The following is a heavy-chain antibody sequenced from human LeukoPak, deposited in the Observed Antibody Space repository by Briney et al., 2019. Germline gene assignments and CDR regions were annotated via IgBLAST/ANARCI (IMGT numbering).Heavy chain of an antibody. CDR1: GVSISSTTLY. D-gene: IGHD4-11*01. CDR2: INYSGGT. J-gene: IGHJ4*02. V-gene: IGHV4-39*07. Sequence: PSETLSLTCSVSGVSISSTTLYWGWIRQPPGKGLEWIGSINYSGGTSYNPSLKSRVTISVDTSKNQFSLKLSSVTAADTAVYYCARESQYYLDYWGQGTLVTVSS. CDR3: ARESQYYLDY.